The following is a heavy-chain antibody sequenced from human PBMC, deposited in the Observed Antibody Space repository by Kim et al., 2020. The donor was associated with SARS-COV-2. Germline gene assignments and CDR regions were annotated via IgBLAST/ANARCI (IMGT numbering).Heavy chain of an antibody. V-gene: IGHV3-21*01. CDR1: GFTFSSYS. CDR3: ARDFFGGSNWFDP. CDR2: ISSSSSYI. Sequence: GGSLRLSCAASGFTFSSYSMNWVRQAPGKGLEWVSSISSSSSYIYYADSVKGRFTISRDNAKNSLYLQTNSLRAEDTAVYYCARDFFGGSNWFDPWGQGTLVTVSS. D-gene: IGHD5-12*01. J-gene: IGHJ5*02.